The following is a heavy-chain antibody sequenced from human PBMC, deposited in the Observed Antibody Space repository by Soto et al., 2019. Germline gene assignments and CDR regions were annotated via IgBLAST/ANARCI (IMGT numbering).Heavy chain of an antibody. D-gene: IGHD4-17*01. Sequence: SETLSLTCTVSGGSINNGNYYWSWIRQLPGKGLEWIGYIHYGASTYYNPSLKSRVTISIDTSKNQFSLRLNSVTAADTAMYYCARPLFKYGDFRHFSYWGQGTQVTVSS. CDR3: ARPLFKYGDFRHFSY. J-gene: IGHJ4*02. V-gene: IGHV4-31*03. CDR2: IHYGAST. CDR1: GGSINNGNYY.